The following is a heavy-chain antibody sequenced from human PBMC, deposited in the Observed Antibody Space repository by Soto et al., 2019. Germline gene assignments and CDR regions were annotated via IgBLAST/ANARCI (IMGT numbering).Heavy chain of an antibody. V-gene: IGHV3-23*01. Sequence: GSASMLTPCCNLVCRLRHAPRKGLEWVSAISGSGGSTYYADSVKGRFTISRDNSKNTLYLQMNSLRAEDTAVYYCAKFCINDSATTQIYSLCQH. CDR1: MLTPCCNL. D-gene: IGHD2-8*01. J-gene: IGHJ1*01. CDR3: AKFCINDSATTQIYSLCQH. CDR2: ISGSGGST.